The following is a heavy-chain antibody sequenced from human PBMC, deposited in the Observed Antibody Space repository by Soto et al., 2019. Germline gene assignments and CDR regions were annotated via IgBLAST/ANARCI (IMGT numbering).Heavy chain of an antibody. V-gene: IGHV4-39*01. CDR2: MFYSGST. CDR1: GGSSSGSGDY. CDR3: ARLPRGSYFDY. D-gene: IGHD1-26*01. Sequence: SETLCLTCSVAGGSSSGSGDYWGWIRQPPGKGLEWIGTMFYSGSTYYNPSLKSRVTIPVDTSKNQFSLKLSSVTAADTAVYYCARLPRGSYFDYWGQGTLVTVSS. J-gene: IGHJ4*02.